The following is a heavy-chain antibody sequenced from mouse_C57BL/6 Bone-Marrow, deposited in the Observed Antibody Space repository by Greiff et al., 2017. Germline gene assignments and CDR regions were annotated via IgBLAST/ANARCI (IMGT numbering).Heavy chain of an antibody. CDR1: GYTFTDYY. Sequence: VQLQQSGAELVRPGASVKLSCKASGYTFTDYYINWVKQRPGQGLEWIARIYPGSGTTYYNEKFKGKATLTAEKSSSTAYMQLSSLTSEDSAVYFCARQDYCSSPPFAYWGQGTLVTVSA. J-gene: IGHJ3*01. CDR2: IYPGSGTT. CDR3: ARQDYCSSPPFAY. V-gene: IGHV1-76*01. D-gene: IGHD1-1*01.